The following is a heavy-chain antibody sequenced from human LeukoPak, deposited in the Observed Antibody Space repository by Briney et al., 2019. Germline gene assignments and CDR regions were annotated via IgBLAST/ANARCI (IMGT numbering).Heavy chain of an antibody. J-gene: IGHJ4*02. V-gene: IGHV3-23*01. D-gene: IGHD5-18*01. CDR1: GFTFSSYA. CDR2: ISGSGGST. Sequence: GGFLRLSCAASGFTFSSYAMSWVRQAPGKGLEWVSAISGSGGSTYYADSVKGRFTISRDNSKNTLYLQMNSLRAEDTAVYYCAKGIQLWLITLFDYWGQGTLVTVSS. CDR3: AKGIQLWLITLFDY.